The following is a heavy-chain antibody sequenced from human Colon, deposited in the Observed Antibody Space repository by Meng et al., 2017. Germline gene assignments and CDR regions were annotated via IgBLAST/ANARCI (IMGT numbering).Heavy chain of an antibody. Sequence: QVQLQVSGPGLVRPSGTPSLTCTVSGDAISSDIWWSWGRQPPGKGLEWIGEVYHRGDTNYNPSLKSRVVISVDRSKNQFSLNLSSVTAADTAVYYCGRDQGRQLINHWGQGTLVTVSS. J-gene: IGHJ4*02. CDR1: GDAISSDIW. V-gene: IGHV4-4*02. CDR2: VYHRGDT. D-gene: IGHD1-1*01. CDR3: GRDQGRQLINH.